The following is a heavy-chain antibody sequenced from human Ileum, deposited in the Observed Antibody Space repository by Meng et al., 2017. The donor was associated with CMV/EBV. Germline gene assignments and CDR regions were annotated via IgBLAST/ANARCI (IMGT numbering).Heavy chain of an antibody. D-gene: IGHD6-19*01. CDR1: RFTFSDYA. Sequence: GGSLRLSCAASRFTFSDYAMHWVRQAPGNGLEWVSTISATGGTSYYADSVKGRFTISRDNSKSTLFLQMNSLRAEDTAVYYCAKYDLQWLVRGGFDYWGQGTLVTVSS. CDR2: ISATGGTS. J-gene: IGHJ4*02. V-gene: IGHV3-23*01. CDR3: AKYDLQWLVRGGFDY.